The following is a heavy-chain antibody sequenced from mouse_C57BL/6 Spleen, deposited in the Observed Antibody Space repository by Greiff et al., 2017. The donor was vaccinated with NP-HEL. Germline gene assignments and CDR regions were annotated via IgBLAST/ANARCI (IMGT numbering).Heavy chain of an antibody. CDR2: ISYSGST. CDR3: ARALGTAWFAY. V-gene: IGHV3-1*01. CDR1: GYSITSGYD. Sequence: DVKLVESGPGMVKPSQSLSLTCTVTGYSITSGYDWHWIRHFPGNKLEWMGYISYSGSTNYNPSLKSRISITHDTSKNHFFLKLNSVTTEDTATYYCARALGTAWFAYWGQGTLVTVSA. D-gene: IGHD3-1*01. J-gene: IGHJ3*01.